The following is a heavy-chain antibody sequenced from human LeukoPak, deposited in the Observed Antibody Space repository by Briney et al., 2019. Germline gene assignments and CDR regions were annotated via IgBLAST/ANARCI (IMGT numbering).Heavy chain of an antibody. J-gene: IGHJ4*02. D-gene: IGHD6-19*01. CDR2: IYYSGST. V-gene: IGHV4-39*07. CDR1: GGSISSSSYY. CDR3: ARGIAVAGFYFDY. Sequence: SETLSLTCTVSGGSISSSSYYWGWIRQPPGKGLEWIGSIYYSGSTYYNPSLKSRVTLSLDTSKNQFSLKLTSVTAADTAVYYCARGIAVAGFYFDYWGQGTLVTVSS.